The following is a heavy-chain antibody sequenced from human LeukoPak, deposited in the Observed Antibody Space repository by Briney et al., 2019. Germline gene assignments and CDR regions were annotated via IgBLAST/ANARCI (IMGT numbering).Heavy chain of an antibody. J-gene: IGHJ4*02. CDR3: ARIIVGATGIDY. CDR2: ISADGSHT. Sequence: GGSLRLSCAASGFTLSNYWMHWVRQAPGKGLVWVSRISADGSHTDYADSVKGRFTISRDNAKNTMYLQMNSLRAEDTAVYYCARIIVGATGIDYWGQGTLVTVSS. CDR1: GFTLSNYW. V-gene: IGHV3-74*01. D-gene: IGHD1-26*01.